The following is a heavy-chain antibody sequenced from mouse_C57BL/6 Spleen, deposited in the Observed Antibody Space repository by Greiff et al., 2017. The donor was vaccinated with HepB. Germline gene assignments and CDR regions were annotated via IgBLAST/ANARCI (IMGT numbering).Heavy chain of an antibody. Sequence: VKLMESGAELVRPGASVTLSCKASGYTFTDYEMHWVKQTPVHGLEWIGAIDPETGGTAYNQKFKGKAILTADKSSSTAYMELRSLTSEDSAVYYCTRSLYYYGSSRFAYWGQGTLVTVSA. CDR2: IDPETGGT. V-gene: IGHV1-15*01. D-gene: IGHD1-1*01. CDR3: TRSLYYYGSSRFAY. J-gene: IGHJ3*01. CDR1: GYTFTDYE.